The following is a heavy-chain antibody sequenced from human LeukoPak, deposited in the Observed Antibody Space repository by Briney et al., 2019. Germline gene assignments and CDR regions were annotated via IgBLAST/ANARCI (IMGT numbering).Heavy chain of an antibody. V-gene: IGHV3-30-3*01. CDR1: GFTFSTYA. J-gene: IGHJ4*02. CDR2: ISYDGSSK. D-gene: IGHD3-10*01. Sequence: GGSLRLSCAASGFTFSTYAMHWVRQGPGKGLEWVAVISYDGSSKYYADSVKGRFTISRDNSKNTLYLQMSSLSAEDTAVYYCARTTTPHYYGSGSYALGYWGQGTLVTVPS. CDR3: ARTTTPHYYGSGSYALGY.